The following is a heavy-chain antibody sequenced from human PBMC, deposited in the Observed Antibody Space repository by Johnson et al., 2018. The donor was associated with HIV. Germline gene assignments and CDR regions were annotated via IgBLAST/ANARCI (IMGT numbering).Heavy chain of an antibody. CDR1: GFIFSDYY. V-gene: IGHV3-11*04. CDR3: ARDHAAVITMIGNDAFDV. J-gene: IGHJ3*01. D-gene: IGHD3-22*01. Sequence: QVQLVESGGGLVKPGGSLRLSCAASGFIFSDYYMSWIRQAPGKGLEWVSYISSSGSTIQYADSVKGRFPISRDNAKNSLYLQMNSLRAEDTAVYYCARDHAAVITMIGNDAFDVWGLGTMVTVSS. CDR2: ISSSGSTI.